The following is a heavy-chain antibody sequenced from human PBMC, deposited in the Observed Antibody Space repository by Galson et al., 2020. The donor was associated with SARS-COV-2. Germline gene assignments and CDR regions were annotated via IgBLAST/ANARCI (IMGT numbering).Heavy chain of an antibody. CDR2: GT. Sequence: GTNYNPSLESRLTISLDTSKNQLSLTLSSVTAADTAVYYCSRDTVVQAVSQGMDVWGPGTTVTVTS. J-gene: IGHJ6*02. D-gene: IGHD3-10*01. CDR3: SRDTVVQAVSQGMDV. V-gene: IGHV4-4*08.